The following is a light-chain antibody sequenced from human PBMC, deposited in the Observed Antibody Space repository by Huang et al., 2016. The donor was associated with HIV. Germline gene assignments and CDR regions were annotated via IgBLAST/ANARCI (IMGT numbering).Light chain of an antibody. V-gene: IGKV3-15*01. Sequence: IVMTQSPATLSVSPGERVTVSCRANRSVSSNLACYQQRPGQAPRLLIYGSSTRSPGIPAGFSGSVSGTDFSLTISSLQSEDFALYYCQQYNNWLLSFGGGTRVDI. CDR1: RSVSSN. CDR3: QQYNNWLLS. CDR2: GSS. J-gene: IGKJ4*01.